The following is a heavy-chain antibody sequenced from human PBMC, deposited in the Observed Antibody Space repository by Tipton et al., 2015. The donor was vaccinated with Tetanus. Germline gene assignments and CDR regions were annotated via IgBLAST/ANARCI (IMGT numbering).Heavy chain of an antibody. V-gene: IGHV3-33*01. Sequence: SLRLSCAASGFIFSSYGIHWVRQAPGKGLEWLAVSWYDGTDKYYADSVKGRFTISRDNSKNTLYLQMNSLRAEGTAFYYCAREAGCSGGRCFSGDFDPRGPGTQFTVSS. CDR1: GFIFSSYG. J-gene: IGHJ5*02. CDR3: AREAGCSGGRCFSGDFDP. CDR2: SWYDGTDK. D-gene: IGHD2-15*01.